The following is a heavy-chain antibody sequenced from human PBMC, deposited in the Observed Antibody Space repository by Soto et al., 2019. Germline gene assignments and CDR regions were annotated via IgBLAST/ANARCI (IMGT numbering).Heavy chain of an antibody. V-gene: IGHV3-13*01. CDR2: INTAADT. D-gene: IGHD3-10*01. CDR1: GFTFSSHA. J-gene: IGHJ4*02. CDR3: ARGYYYGSGSLIDY. Sequence: VQLVESGGGLVQPGGSLRLSCVASGFTFSSHAMHWVRQVSGKGLEWVSAINTAADTYYLGSVKGRFTVSRENAKNSLYLQMNSLRAEDTAVYYCARGYYYGSGSLIDYWGQGTLVTVSS.